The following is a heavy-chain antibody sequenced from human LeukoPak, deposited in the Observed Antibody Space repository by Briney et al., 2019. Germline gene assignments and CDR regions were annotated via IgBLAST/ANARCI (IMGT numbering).Heavy chain of an antibody. V-gene: IGHV4-38-2*02. D-gene: IGHD2-15*01. CDR3: ARVLGYCSGGSCYGYFDY. CDR1: GYSISSGYY. J-gene: IGHJ4*02. CDR2: IYHSGST. Sequence: PETLSLTCTVSGYSISSGYYWGWIRQPPGKGLEWIGSIYHSGSTYYNPSLKSRVTISVDTSKNQFSLKLSSVTAADTAVYYCARVLGYCSGGSCYGYFDYWGQGTLVTVSS.